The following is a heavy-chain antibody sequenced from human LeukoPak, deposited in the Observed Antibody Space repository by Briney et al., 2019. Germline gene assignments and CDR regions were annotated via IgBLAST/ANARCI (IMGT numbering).Heavy chain of an antibody. CDR3: ARDIAPAGLFFDY. D-gene: IGHD6-13*01. CDR2: IKYDGSEK. CDR1: GFTLSSYW. Sequence: GGSLRLSCAASGFTLSSYWMSWVRQAPGKGLEWVANIKYDGSEKDYVDSVKVRFTISRDNDKNSLYLQMNSLRAEDTAVYYCARDIAPAGLFFDYWGQGTLVTVSS. V-gene: IGHV3-7*01. J-gene: IGHJ4*02.